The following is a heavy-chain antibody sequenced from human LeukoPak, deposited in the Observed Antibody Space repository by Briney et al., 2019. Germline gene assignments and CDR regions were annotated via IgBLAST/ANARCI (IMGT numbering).Heavy chain of an antibody. V-gene: IGHV1-2*02. J-gene: IGHJ4*02. CDR3: ARGKDTSGYYNRGPYYFDY. CDR1: GYTFTGYY. D-gene: IGHD3-22*01. Sequence: ASVKVSCKASGYTFTGYYMHWVRQPPGQGLEWMRWINPDSGGTKYPQKFQGRVTMNRDTSISTAYMELTRLRSDDTAVYFCARGKDTSGYYNRGPYYFDYWGQGTLVTVSS. CDR2: INPDSGGT.